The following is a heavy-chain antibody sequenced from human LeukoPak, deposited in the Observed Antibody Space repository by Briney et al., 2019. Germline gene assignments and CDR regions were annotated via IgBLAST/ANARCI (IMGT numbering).Heavy chain of an antibody. CDR1: GFSFSTYV. J-gene: IGHJ4*02. D-gene: IGHD2-2*01. V-gene: IGHV3-15*01. CDR2: IKSKTDGGTT. CDR3: TTSLVVPAGDDY. Sequence: GRSLRLSCAASGFSFSTYVMHWVRQVPGKGLEWVGRIKSKTDGGTTDYAAPVKGRFTISRDESKNTLYLQMNSLKTEDTAVYYCTTSLVVPAGDDYWGQGTLVTVS.